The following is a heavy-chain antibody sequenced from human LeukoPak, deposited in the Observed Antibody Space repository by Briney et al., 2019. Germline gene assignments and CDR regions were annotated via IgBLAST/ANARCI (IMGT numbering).Heavy chain of an antibody. V-gene: IGHV1-2*02. J-gene: IGHJ4*02. Sequence: GASVTVSCKASGYTFTGDYMHWVRQAPGRGLGWMGGINTNSGATNYAQNFQGRVTMTRDTSLSTAYMDLSRLRSDDTAVYYCAAGYTEYYFDYWGQGTLVTVSS. CDR2: INTNSGAT. D-gene: IGHD1-1*01. CDR1: GYTFTGDY. CDR3: AAGYTEYYFDY.